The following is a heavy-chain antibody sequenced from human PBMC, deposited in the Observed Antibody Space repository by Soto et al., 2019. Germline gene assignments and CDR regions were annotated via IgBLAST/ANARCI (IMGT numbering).Heavy chain of an antibody. CDR2: IYRTGST. CDR1: GGSFTSSNW. Sequence: SETLSLTCAVSGGSFTSSNWWTWVRQPPGQGLEWIGEIYRTGSTNYNPSLKSRVTISLDKSENQFSLKVTSLTAADTAVYYCASRDPGTSVDYWGQGTLVTVSS. J-gene: IGHJ4*02. D-gene: IGHD1-7*01. CDR3: ASRDPGTSVDY. V-gene: IGHV4-4*02.